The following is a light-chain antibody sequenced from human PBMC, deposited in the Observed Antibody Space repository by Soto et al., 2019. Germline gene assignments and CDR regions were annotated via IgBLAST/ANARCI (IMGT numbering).Light chain of an antibody. J-gene: IGKJ3*01. CDR2: AAS. Sequence: DIQMTQSPSSLSASVGDRVTITCRASQGISDYLAWYQQKPGKVPKLLIYAASSLQSGVPSRFSGSGSGTDLTLTISRLQPEDVATYYCQKYNSVPGRVTFGPGTKVDIK. V-gene: IGKV1-27*01. CDR3: QKYNSVPGRVT. CDR1: QGISDY.